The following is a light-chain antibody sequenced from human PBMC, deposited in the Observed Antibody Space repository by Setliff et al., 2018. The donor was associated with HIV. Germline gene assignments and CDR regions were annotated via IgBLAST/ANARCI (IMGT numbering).Light chain of an antibody. CDR1: SSDVGAYNY. CDR3: SSYTSNSTPV. V-gene: IGLV2-14*03. J-gene: IGLJ1*01. CDR2: EVS. Sequence: QSALTQPASVSGSPGQSITISCTGTSSDVGAYNYVSWYQQHPGKVPKLMIYEVSNRPSGVSNRFSGSKSGNTASLTISGLQTEDEADYYCSSYTSNSTPVFGTGTKVTV.